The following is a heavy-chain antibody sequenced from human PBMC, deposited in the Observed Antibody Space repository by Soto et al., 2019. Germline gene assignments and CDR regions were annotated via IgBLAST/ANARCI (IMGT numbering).Heavy chain of an antibody. J-gene: IGHJ6*02. CDR1: GGSISSYY. V-gene: IGHV4-59*04. D-gene: IGHD6-19*01. CDR2: IYYSGST. Sequence: PSETLSLTCTVSGGSISSYYWSWIRQPPGKGLEWIGYIYYSGSTYYNPSLKSRVTISVDTSKNQFSLKLSSVTAADTAVYYCAEGLPGIAVAGPKDYYDGMDVWGRGTTVTVSS. CDR3: AEGLPGIAVAGPKDYYDGMDV.